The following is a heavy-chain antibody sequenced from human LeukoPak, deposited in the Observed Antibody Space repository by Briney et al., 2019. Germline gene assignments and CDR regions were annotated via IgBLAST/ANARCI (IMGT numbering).Heavy chain of an antibody. CDR3: ARVYVDTAMEMVDY. CDR1: GGSISSSSYY. D-gene: IGHD5-18*01. J-gene: IGHJ4*02. Sequence: SETLSLTCTVSGGSISSSSYYWGWIRQPPGKGLEWIGSIYYSGSTYYNPSLKSRVTISVDTSKNQFSLKLSSVTAADTAVYYCARVYVDTAMEMVDYWGQGTLVTVSS. CDR2: IYYSGST. V-gene: IGHV4-39*07.